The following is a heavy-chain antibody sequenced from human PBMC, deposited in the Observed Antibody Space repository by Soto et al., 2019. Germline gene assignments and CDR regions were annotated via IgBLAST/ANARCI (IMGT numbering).Heavy chain of an antibody. D-gene: IGHD2-15*01. CDR2: ISYDGSNK. V-gene: IGHV3-30-3*01. CDR3: ARERDCSGGSCYSGSDYYYYYGMDV. CDR1: GFTFSSYA. Sequence: GGSLRLSCAASGFTFSSYAMHWVRQAPGKGLEWVAVISYDGSNKYYADSVKGRFTISRDNSKNTLYLQMNSLRAEDTAVYYCARERDCSGGSCYSGSDYYYYYGMDVWGQGTTVTVSS. J-gene: IGHJ6*02.